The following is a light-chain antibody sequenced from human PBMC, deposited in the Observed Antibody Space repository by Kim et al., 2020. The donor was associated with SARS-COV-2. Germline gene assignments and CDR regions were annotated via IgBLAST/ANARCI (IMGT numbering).Light chain of an antibody. V-gene: IGLV3-21*04. J-gene: IGLJ2*01. CDR1: NIERKS. Sequence: APGKTARIPCGGTNIERKSVPWYQQKPGQAPALLMYNDRDRPSGIPERFSGSNSGNTATLTISRVEAGDEADYYCQVWDSGSAHVVFGGGTKLTVL. CDR3: QVWDSGSAHVV. CDR2: NDR.